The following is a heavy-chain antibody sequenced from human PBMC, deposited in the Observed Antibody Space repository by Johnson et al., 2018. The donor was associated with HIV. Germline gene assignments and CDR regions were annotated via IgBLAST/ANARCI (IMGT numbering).Heavy chain of an antibody. CDR3: AREQYGGNSNAGDGFDI. J-gene: IGHJ3*02. CDR1: GFTFTTYA. CDR2: ISYDGSNK. V-gene: IGHV3-30*04. D-gene: IGHD4-23*01. Sequence: QVQLVESGGGLVKPGGSLRLSCAASGFTFTTYAMHWVRQAPGKGLEWVAVISYDGSNKYYADSVKGRFTISRDNAKNSLYLQMNSLRAEDTAVYYCAREQYGGNSNAGDGFDIWGQGTMVTVSS.